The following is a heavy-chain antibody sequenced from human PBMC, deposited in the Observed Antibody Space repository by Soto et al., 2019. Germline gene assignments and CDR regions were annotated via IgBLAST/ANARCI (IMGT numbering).Heavy chain of an antibody. CDR1: GYTFTSYY. CDR3: ARVVTIYSGNVYSGYFAY. Sequence: ASVKVSCKASGYTFTSYYMHWVRQAPGQGFEWMGIINPSGGSTSYAQKFQGRVTMTRDTSTSTVYMELSSLRSEDTAVYYCARVVTIYSGNVYSGYFAYWGQGTLVTSPQ. J-gene: IGHJ4*02. D-gene: IGHD5-12*01. CDR2: INPSGGST. V-gene: IGHV1-46*01.